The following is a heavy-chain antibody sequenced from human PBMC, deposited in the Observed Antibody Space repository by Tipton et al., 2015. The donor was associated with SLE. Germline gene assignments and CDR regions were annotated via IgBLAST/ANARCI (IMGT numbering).Heavy chain of an antibody. D-gene: IGHD6-6*01. CDR2: INHSGST. V-gene: IGHV4-38-2*02. Sequence: LRLSCSVTGYSISSGYYWGWIRQPPGKGLEWIGEINHSGSTNYKPSLKSRVTISVDTSKNQFSLKLSSVTAADTAVYYCARRGRAARGFDYWGQGTLVTVSS. J-gene: IGHJ4*02. CDR3: ARRGRAARGFDY. CDR1: GYSISSGYY.